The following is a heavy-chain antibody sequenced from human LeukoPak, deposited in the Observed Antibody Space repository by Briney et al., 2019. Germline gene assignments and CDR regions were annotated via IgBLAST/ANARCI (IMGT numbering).Heavy chain of an antibody. CDR3: AREMGGVATTGRKPPEPLDY. CDR1: GYTFTNYG. D-gene: IGHD1-14*01. CDR2: ISPYNGNT. V-gene: IGHV1-18*01. Sequence: ASVKVSCKASGYTFTNYGLSWVRQAPGQGLEWMGWISPYNGNTNYAQRLQGRVTMTKDTSTCTAYMELRSLRSDDTAVYYCAREMGGVATTGRKPPEPLDYWGQGTLVTVSS. J-gene: IGHJ4*02.